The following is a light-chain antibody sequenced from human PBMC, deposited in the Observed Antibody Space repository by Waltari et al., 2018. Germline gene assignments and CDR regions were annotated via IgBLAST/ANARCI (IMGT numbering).Light chain of an antibody. CDR1: QGISSY. J-gene: IGKJ3*01. V-gene: IGKV1-9*01. Sequence: DIQLTQSPSFLSASVGDRVTITCRASQGISSYLAWYQQKPGKAPKLLIYAASTLQSGVPSRFSGSGSGTEFTLTINSLQPEDFATYYCQQLNSYPLTCGPGTKVDIK. CDR3: QQLNSYPLT. CDR2: AAS.